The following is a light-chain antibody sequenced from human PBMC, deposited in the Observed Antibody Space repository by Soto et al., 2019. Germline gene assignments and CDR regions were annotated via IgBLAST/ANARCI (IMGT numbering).Light chain of an antibody. CDR2: DVS. CDR3: SSSASSSTVI. CDR1: SSDVGAYNY. Sequence: QSALTQPASVSGSPGQSITISCTGTSSDVGAYNYVSWYQQHPVKAPKLMIYDVSSQPSGISNRFSGSKSGHTASLTTSWVQAEDEADYYCSSSASSSTVIFGGGTKLTVL. J-gene: IGLJ2*01. V-gene: IGLV2-14*01.